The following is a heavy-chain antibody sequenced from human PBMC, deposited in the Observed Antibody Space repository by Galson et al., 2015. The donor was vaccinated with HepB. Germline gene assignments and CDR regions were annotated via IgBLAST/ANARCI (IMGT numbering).Heavy chain of an antibody. Sequence: FLRLSCEASGLPFSSYWMSWVRQAPGQGLEWVANIKQDGSEKDYVDSVKGRFTISRDNTKNSLYLQMNSLRAEDTAVYYCARGGYDFWSANGYFDLWGRGTLATVSS. CDR1: GLPFSSYW. J-gene: IGHJ2*01. D-gene: IGHD3-3*01. CDR2: IKQDGSEK. CDR3: ARGGYDFWSANGYFDL. V-gene: IGHV3-7*03.